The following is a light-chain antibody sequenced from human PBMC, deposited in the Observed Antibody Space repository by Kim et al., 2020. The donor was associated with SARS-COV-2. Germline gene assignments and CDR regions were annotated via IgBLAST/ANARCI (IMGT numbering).Light chain of an antibody. Sequence: PGGTVTFTCGSSTGAVTNGHYPYWFQQKPGQAPRTLIYDITNKHSWTPARFSGSLLGDKAALTLSGAQPEDEAEYYCLLSSGGARVFGGGTQLTVL. J-gene: IGLJ2*01. CDR1: TGAVTNGHY. CDR3: LLSSGGARV. CDR2: DIT. V-gene: IGLV7-46*01.